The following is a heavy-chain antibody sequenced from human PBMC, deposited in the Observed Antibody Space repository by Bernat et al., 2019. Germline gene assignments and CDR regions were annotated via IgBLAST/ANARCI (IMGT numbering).Heavy chain of an antibody. Sequence: QVQLVQSGAEVKKPGSSVKVSCKASGGTFSSYTISWVRQAPGQGLEWMGRIIPILGIANYAQKFQGRVTITADKSTSTAYMELSSLRSEDTAVYYCAKDTGPNGNFDYWGQGTLVTVSS. CDR2: IIPILGIA. J-gene: IGHJ4*02. D-gene: IGHD4-11*01. V-gene: IGHV1-69*08. CDR3: AKDTGPNGNFDY. CDR1: GGTFSSYT.